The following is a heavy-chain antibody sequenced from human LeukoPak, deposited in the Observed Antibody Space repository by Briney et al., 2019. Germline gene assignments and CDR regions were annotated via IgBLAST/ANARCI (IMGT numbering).Heavy chain of an antibody. Sequence: PGGSLRLSCAASGFPFSSYAMNWVRQAPGKGLEWVSSISSSSSYIYYADSVKGRFTISRDNAKNSLYLQMNSLRAEDTAVYYCARAGGYCGRISCPYYFDYWGQGSLVAVSS. D-gene: IGHD2-15*01. CDR2: ISSSSSYI. J-gene: IGHJ4*02. V-gene: IGHV3-21*01. CDR1: GFPFSSYA. CDR3: ARAGGYCGRISCPYYFDY.